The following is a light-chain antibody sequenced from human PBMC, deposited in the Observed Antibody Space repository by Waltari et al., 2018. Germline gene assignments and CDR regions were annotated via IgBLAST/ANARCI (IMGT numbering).Light chain of an antibody. Sequence: QSVLTQPPSASGTPGQRVTISCSGSSSNIGRNTVNWYQQLPGTAPKLLIYSNNPRPSGVPDRFSGSKSGTSASLAISGLQSEDEADYYCAAWDDSLLFGGGTKLTVL. CDR1: SSNIGRNT. J-gene: IGLJ2*01. V-gene: IGLV1-44*01. CDR2: SNN. CDR3: AAWDDSLL.